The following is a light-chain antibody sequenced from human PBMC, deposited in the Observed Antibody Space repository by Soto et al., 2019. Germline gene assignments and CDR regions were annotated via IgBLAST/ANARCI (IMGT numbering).Light chain of an antibody. Sequence: EDVVTQAAHPLPVTVGQRASTRXRACLSRLCSDGHASLRSFXQRSXXXPRRXXXKFXNRDYGVPDRFIGSGSGAAFTLKITRVEAEDVGMYYCMQGTHWPMYSFGQGTKVDIK. J-gene: IGKJ2*01. CDR2: KFX. V-gene: IGKV2-30*01. CDR3: MQGTHWPMYS. CDR1: LSRLCSDGHAS.